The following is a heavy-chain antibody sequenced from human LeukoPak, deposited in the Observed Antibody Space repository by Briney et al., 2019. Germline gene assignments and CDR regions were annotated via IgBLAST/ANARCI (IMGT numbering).Heavy chain of an antibody. CDR1: GFTFSRHA. CDR2: ISNNGGSS. V-gene: IGHV3-64D*09. D-gene: IGHD1-1*01. J-gene: IGHJ4*02. CDR3: VKITSVTGGDC. Sequence: GGSLSLSCSGAGFTFSRHAMYWVRQAPGKGLEYVSGISNNGGSSFYADSVKGRFTISRDNSKNTLYLQMSSLRAEDTAVYYCVKITSVTGGDCWGQGTRLTVSS.